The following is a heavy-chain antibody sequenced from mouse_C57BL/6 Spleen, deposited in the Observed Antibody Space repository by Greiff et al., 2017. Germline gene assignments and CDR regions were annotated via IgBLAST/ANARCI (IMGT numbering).Heavy chain of an antibody. D-gene: IGHD6-2*01. CDR1: GFNITDYY. CDR3: ARVSRWYFDV. Sequence: VQLQQSGAELVKPGASVKLSCTASGFNITDYYMHWVKQRTEQGLEWIGRIDPEDGETKCAPKFQGKATITADTSSNTAYLQRSSLTAEDTAVYYCARVSRWYFDVWGTGTTVTVSS. J-gene: IGHJ1*03. V-gene: IGHV14-2*01. CDR2: IDPEDGET.